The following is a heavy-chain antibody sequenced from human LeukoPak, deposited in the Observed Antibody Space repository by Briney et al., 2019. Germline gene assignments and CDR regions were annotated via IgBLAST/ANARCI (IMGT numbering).Heavy chain of an antibody. CDR1: GFTPSKYK. CDR2: IQSDGSNK. V-gene: IGHV3-30*02. D-gene: IGHD3-10*01. J-gene: IGHJ5*02. Sequence: PGGSLRLSSAASGFTPSKYKIHCVRQAPGKGLEWVAFIQSDGSNKYYADSVKGRFTISRDNSKNTVYLQMNSLRPEDTAVFYRAKESGSTGLEPCGQGAPVTVSS. CDR3: AKESGSTGLEP.